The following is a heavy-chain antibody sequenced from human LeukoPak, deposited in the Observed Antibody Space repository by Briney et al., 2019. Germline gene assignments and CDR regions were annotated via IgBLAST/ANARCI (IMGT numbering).Heavy chain of an antibody. D-gene: IGHD6-19*01. V-gene: IGHV1-69*13. CDR1: GGTFSSYA. CDR3: ASYPLKYSSGWQDYYYYMDV. J-gene: IGHJ6*03. CDR2: IIPIFGTA. Sequence: SVKVSCKASGGTFSSYAISWVRQAPGQGLEWMGGIIPIFGTASYAQKFQGRVTITADESTSTAYMELSSLRSEDTAVYYCASYPLKYSSGWQDYYYYMDVWGNGTTVTIS.